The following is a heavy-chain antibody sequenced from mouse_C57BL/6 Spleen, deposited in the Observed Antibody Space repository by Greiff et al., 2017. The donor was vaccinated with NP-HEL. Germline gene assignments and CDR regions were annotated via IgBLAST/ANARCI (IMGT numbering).Heavy chain of an antibody. CDR2: IDPANGNT. CDR3: ARDYYGSSPTIYAMDY. Sequence: EVQLQQSVAELVRPGASVKLSCTASGFNIKNTYMHWVKQRPEQGLEWIGRIDPANGNTKYAPKFQGKATITADTSSNTAYLQLSSLTSEDTAIYYCARDYYGSSPTIYAMDYWGQGTSVTVSS. V-gene: IGHV14-3*01. CDR1: GFNIKNTY. J-gene: IGHJ4*01. D-gene: IGHD1-1*01.